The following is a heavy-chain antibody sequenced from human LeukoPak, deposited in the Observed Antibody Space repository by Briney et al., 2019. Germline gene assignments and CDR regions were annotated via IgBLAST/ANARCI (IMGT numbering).Heavy chain of an antibody. J-gene: IGHJ5*02. CDR3: ARPLWVTMIRGAAFRASSDFDP. Sequence: GASVRVSCKASGYTFSGYYIHWVRQAPGQGLEWMGWINPNTGGTKYAQGFQDRVTMTRDTSISTAYMEVSRLRYDDTAVYYCARPLWVTMIRGAAFRASSDFDPWGQGTLVTVSS. CDR1: GYTFSGYY. CDR2: INPNTGGT. D-gene: IGHD3-10*01. V-gene: IGHV1-2*02.